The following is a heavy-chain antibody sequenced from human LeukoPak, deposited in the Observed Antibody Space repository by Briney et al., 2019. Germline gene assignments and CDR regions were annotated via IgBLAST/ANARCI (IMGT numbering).Heavy chain of an antibody. CDR1: GFTFSSYA. V-gene: IGHV3-23*01. Sequence: SGGSLRLSCAASGFTFSSYAMSWVRQAPGKGLEWVSTISGNTYSTYYADSVKGRFTVSRDNFKDTLYLQMNSLKTEDTSVYYCTREGWGSSSILTSTPHYFDYWGQGTLVTVSS. D-gene: IGHD6-6*01. CDR3: TREGWGSSSILTSTPHYFDY. CDR2: ISGNTYST. J-gene: IGHJ4*02.